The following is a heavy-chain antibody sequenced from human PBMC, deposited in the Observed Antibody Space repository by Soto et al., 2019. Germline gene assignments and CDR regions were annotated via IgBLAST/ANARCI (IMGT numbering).Heavy chain of an antibody. CDR1: GFTFRSFT. J-gene: IGHJ2*01. Sequence: PGGSLRLSCAASGFTFRSFTMHWVRQAPGKGLVWVSRINSDGSSTSYADSVKGRFTISRDNAKNTLYLQMNSLRAEDTAVYYCVKSSSSYWYFDLWGRGTLVTVSS. V-gene: IGHV3-74*01. CDR2: INSDGSST. CDR3: VKSSSSYWYFDL. D-gene: IGHD2-2*01.